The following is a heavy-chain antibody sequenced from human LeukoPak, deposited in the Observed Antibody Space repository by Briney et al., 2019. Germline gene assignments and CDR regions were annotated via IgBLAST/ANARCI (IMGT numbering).Heavy chain of an antibody. D-gene: IGHD3-10*01. CDR3: ARVAWFGELLFDY. CDR1: DYTFSNYG. V-gene: IGHV1-18*01. CDR2: ISAYTGNT. Sequence: ASVKVSCKTSDYTFSNYGITWVRQAPGQGLEWMGWISAYTGNTTFAQKFQGRVTMTTDTTSSTAYMELSSLRSEDTAVYYCARVAWFGELLFDYWGQGTLVTVSS. J-gene: IGHJ4*02.